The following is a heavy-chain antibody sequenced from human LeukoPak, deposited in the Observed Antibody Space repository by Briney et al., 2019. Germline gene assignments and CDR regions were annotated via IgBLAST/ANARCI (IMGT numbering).Heavy chain of an antibody. D-gene: IGHD6-13*01. V-gene: IGHV4-34*01. CDR2: INHGGST. Sequence: PSETLSLTCAVYGGSFSGYYWSWIRQPPGKGLEWIGEINHGGSTNYNPSLKSRVTISVDTSKNQFSLKLSSVTAADTAVYYCARGLQLTGDYWGQGTLVTVSS. CDR1: GGSFSGYY. J-gene: IGHJ4*02. CDR3: ARGLQLTGDY.